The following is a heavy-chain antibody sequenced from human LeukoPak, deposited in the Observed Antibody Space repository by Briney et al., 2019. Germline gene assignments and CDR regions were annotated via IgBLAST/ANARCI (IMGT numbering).Heavy chain of an antibody. D-gene: IGHD2-2*01. Sequence: QPGGSLRLSCAASGFTFSSYAMSWVRQAPGKGLEWVPAISGRGGSTYYADSVKGRFTISRDNSKNTLYLQMNSLRAEDTAVYYCAKDPTDIVVVPAAIPANWFDPWGQGTLVTVSS. CDR2: ISGRGGST. V-gene: IGHV3-23*01. CDR1: GFTFSSYA. J-gene: IGHJ5*02. CDR3: AKDPTDIVVVPAAIPANWFDP.